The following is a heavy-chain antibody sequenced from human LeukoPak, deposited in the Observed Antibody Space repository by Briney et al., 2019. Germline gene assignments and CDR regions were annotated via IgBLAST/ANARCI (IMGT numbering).Heavy chain of an antibody. D-gene: IGHD5/OR15-5a*01. CDR1: GYTFIAYY. J-gene: IGHJ4*02. CDR2: INPNSGDT. Sequence: ASVKVSFKSSGYTFIAYYMHWVRQAPGQGLEWMGWINPNSGDTNYGQKFQGRVTMTRDTSIRTAYMELSGLRFDDTAVYFCARDAVRLSSVSAHFDSWGQGTLVTVSS. V-gene: IGHV1-2*02. CDR3: ARDAVRLSSVSAHFDS.